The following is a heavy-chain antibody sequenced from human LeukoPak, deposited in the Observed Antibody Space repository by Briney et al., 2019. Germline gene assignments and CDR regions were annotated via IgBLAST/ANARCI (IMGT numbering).Heavy chain of an antibody. V-gene: IGHV3-23*01. CDR3: AKEAVWFGELSNGNY. J-gene: IGHJ4*02. CDR1: GFPFSSHG. D-gene: IGHD3-10*01. CDR2: IIGSGGST. Sequence: GGSLRLSCAASGFPFSSHGMSWVRQAPGKGLEWVSGIIGSGGSTYYADSVKGRFTISRDNSKNTLYLQMNSLRAEDTAVYYCAKEAVWFGELSNGNYWGQGTLVTVSS.